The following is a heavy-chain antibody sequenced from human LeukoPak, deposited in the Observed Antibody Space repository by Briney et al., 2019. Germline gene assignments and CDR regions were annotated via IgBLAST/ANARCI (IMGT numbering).Heavy chain of an antibody. CDR3: ARRVPRGYGGYDIDY. V-gene: IGHV1-18*01. CDR1: GYTFTSYG. J-gene: IGHJ4*02. Sequence: ASVKVSCKASGYTFTSYGISWVQQAPGQGLEWMGWISAHNGNTNYAQMLQDRVTMTRDTSTSTAYMDLRNLRSDDTAVYYCARRVPRGYGGYDIDYWGQGTLVTVSS. CDR2: ISAHNGNT. D-gene: IGHD5-12*01.